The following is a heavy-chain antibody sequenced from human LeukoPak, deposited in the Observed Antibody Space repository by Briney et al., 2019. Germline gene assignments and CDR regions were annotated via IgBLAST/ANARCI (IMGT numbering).Heavy chain of an antibody. CDR2: ISSSGSTI. CDR1: GFTFSDYY. J-gene: IGHJ6*03. CDR3: ARDTSAKMYYMDV. D-gene: IGHD2-2*01. V-gene: IGHV3-11*04. Sequence: TGGSLRLSCAASGFTFSDYYMSSIRQAPGKGLEWVSYISSSGSTIYYADSVKGRFTISRDNAKNSLFLQMNSLRAEDTAVYYCARDTSAKMYYMDVWGKGTTVTVSS.